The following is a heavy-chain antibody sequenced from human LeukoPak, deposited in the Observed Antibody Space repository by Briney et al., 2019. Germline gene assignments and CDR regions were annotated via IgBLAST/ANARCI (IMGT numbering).Heavy chain of an antibody. CDR1: GFSFSNAW. V-gene: IGHV3-15*01. CDR2: IKSKTDGATT. D-gene: IGHD3-10*02. Sequence: GGSLRLSCAASGFSFSNAWMTWVRQAPGKGLEWVGRIKSKTDGATTDYAAPVKGRFTISRDDSKNTLYLQMNSLRAENTAVYYCAELGITMIGGVWGKGTTVTISS. CDR3: AELGITMIGGV. J-gene: IGHJ6*04.